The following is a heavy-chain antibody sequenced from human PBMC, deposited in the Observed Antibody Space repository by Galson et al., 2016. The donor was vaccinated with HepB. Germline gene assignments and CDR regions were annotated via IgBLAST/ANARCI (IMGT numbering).Heavy chain of an antibody. CDR1: GDSVSSNSAA. CDR3: ARARDSSGYEGFFDY. J-gene: IGHJ4*02. CDR2: TYYRSKWYI. Sequence: CAISGDSVSSNSAAWNWIRQSPSRGLEWLGRTYYRSKWYIDYAVSVKSRITINPDTPKNQFSLLLNSVTPEDTAVYYCARARDSSGYEGFFDYWGQGTLVTVSS. D-gene: IGHD3-22*01. V-gene: IGHV6-1*01.